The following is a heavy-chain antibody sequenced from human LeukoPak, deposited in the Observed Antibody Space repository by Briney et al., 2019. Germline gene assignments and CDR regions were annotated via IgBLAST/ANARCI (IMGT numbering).Heavy chain of an antibody. V-gene: IGHV1-18*04. CDR2: ISAYNGNT. CDR1: GYTFTNYG. CDR3: ARGCSSTSCNYFDY. D-gene: IGHD2-2*01. J-gene: IGHJ4*02. Sequence: ASVKVFCKASGYTFTNYGITWVRQAPGQGLEWMGWISAYNGNTNYAQKLQGRVTMTTDTSTSTAYMELRSLRSDDTAVYYCARGCSSTSCNYFDYWGQGTLVTVSS.